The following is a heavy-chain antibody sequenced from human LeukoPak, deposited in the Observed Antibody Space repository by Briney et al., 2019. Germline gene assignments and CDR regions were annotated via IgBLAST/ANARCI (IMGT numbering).Heavy chain of an antibody. J-gene: IGHJ4*02. CDR1: GFTFSSYS. CDR2: ISSSSVYI. D-gene: IGHD4-11*01. V-gene: IGHV3-21*01. CDR3: ARSTNCDY. Sequence: GGSLRLSCAASGFTFSSYSMNWVRQAPGKGLEWVSSISSSSVYIYYADSVKGRFTISRDNAKNSLYLQMNGLRAEDTAVYYCARSTNCDYWGQGTLVTVSS.